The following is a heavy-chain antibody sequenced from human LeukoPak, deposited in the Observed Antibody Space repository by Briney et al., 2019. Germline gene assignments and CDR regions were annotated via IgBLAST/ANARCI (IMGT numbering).Heavy chain of an antibody. CDR2: IYYSGSA. CDR1: GGSISGYY. Sequence: PSETLSLTCTVSGGSISGYYWGWIRQPPGKGLEYIGYIYYSGSANYNPSLKSRVTISVDTSKNQSSLKLSSVTAADTAVYYCARHFRAFDVWGQGTMVTVSS. V-gene: IGHV4-59*08. D-gene: IGHD2/OR15-2a*01. J-gene: IGHJ3*01. CDR3: ARHFRAFDV.